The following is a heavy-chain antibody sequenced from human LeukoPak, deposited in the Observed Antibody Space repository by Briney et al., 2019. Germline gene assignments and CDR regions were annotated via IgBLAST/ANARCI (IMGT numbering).Heavy chain of an antibody. CDR1: GFTFSSYG. Sequence: GGTLRLSCAASGFTFSSYGMSWVRQAPGKGLEWVATIRQDGSQKYYVDSVKGRFTISRDNAKNSLYLQMNSLRAEDTAVYYCARESGSVTSEVDFDYWGQGTLVTVSS. D-gene: IGHD4-17*01. CDR3: ARESGSVTSEVDFDY. J-gene: IGHJ4*02. CDR2: IRQDGSQK. V-gene: IGHV3-7*01.